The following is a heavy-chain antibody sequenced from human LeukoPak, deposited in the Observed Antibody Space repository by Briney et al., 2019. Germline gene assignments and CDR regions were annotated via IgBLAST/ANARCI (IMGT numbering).Heavy chain of an antibody. J-gene: IGHJ6*03. D-gene: IGHD2-2*02. CDR2: IIGTGTKT. V-gene: IGHV3-23*01. CDR3: AKPAAIPFHYYYMDV. Sequence: GGSLRLSCAASGFTFSNYAMIWVRQAPGKGLEWVSVIIGTGTKTHYADSVKGRFTISRDNPKNTLYLQMNSLRAEDTAVYYCAKPAAIPFHYYYMDVWGKGTTVTVSS. CDR1: GFTFSNYA.